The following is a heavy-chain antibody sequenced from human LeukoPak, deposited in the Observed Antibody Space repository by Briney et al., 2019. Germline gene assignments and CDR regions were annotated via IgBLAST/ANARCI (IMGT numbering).Heavy chain of an antibody. CDR1: GFTFSSYA. J-gene: IGHJ4*02. CDR2: ISTSGGNP. V-gene: IGHV3-23*01. CDR3: AKDLDFWSGYYTGFDY. D-gene: IGHD3-3*01. Sequence: PGGSLRLSGAASGFTFSSYAMSWVRQAPGKGLEWGSGISTSGGNPHYADSVKGRFTISRDNSKNTLYLQMTSLRAEDTAVYYCAKDLDFWSGYYTGFDYWGQGTLVTVSS.